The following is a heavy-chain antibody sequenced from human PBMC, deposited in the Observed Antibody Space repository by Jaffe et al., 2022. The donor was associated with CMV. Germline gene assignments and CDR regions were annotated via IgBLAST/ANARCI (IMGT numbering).Heavy chain of an antibody. CDR2: IYYIGST. CDR3: ARGPDIASTGWAYYFDY. CDR1: GGSISTYY. V-gene: IGHV4-59*01. Sequence: QVQLQESGPGLVKPSETLFLSCTVSGGSISTYYWNWIRQSPGKGLEWIGYIYYIGSTNYNPSLKNRVTMSIDGSRNQFSLTLSSVTAADTAVYYCARGPDIASTGWAYYFDYWGQGALVTVSS. J-gene: IGHJ4*02. D-gene: IGHD5-12*01.